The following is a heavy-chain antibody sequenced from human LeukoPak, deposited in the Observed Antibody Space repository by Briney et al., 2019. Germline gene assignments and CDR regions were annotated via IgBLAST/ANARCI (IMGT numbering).Heavy chain of an antibody. V-gene: IGHV3-64*02. J-gene: IGHJ4*02. CDR3: ARDSVSSGWSDFDY. CDR1: GFTFSSYA. Sequence: GGSLRLSCAASGFTFSSYAMHWVRQAPGKGLEYVSGIYGNGGGTYYADSVKGRFTISRDNSKNTLYLQMGSLRAEDMAVYYCARDSVSSGWSDFDYWGQGTKVTVSS. CDR2: IYGNGGGT. D-gene: IGHD6-19*01.